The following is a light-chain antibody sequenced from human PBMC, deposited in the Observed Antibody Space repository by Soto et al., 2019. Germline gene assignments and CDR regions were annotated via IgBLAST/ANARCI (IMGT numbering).Light chain of an antibody. CDR1: SSNIGRNT. CDR2: TNN. CDR3: APWDDSLNGVV. V-gene: IGLV1-44*01. J-gene: IGLJ2*01. Sequence: QPVLTQPPSASGTPGQRVTISCSGSSSNIGRNTVNWYQQLPGTAPKLLIYTNNQRPSGVPDRFSGSKSGTSASLAISGLQSEDEADYYCAPWDDSLNGVVFGGGTKVTVL.